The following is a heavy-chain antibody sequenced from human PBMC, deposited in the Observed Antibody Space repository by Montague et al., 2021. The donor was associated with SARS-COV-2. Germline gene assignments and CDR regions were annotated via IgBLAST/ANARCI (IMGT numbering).Heavy chain of an antibody. D-gene: IGHD5-12*01. V-gene: IGHV5-51*01. CDR3: ARRYSGYAMDY. Sequence: QSGAEVKKSGESLRISCRGSGYDFTSYWIGWVRQMPGKGLEWMGIIYPGDSGTRYSPSFQGQVTISADKSIRTAYLQWSSLKASDTAMYYCARRYSGYAMDYWGQGTLVTVSS. CDR2: IYPGDSGT. CDR1: GYDFTSYW. J-gene: IGHJ4*02.